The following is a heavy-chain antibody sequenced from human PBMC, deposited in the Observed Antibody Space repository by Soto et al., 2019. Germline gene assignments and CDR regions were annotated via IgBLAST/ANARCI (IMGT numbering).Heavy chain of an antibody. Sequence: ASVKVSCKASGYTFTSYGISWVRQAPGQGLEWMGWISAYNGNTNYAQKLQGRVTMTTDTSTSTAYMELRSLRSDDTAVYYCARVRTYYDILTGYLSAFDIWGQGTMVTVSS. CDR3: ARVRTYYDILTGYLSAFDI. J-gene: IGHJ3*02. V-gene: IGHV1-18*01. D-gene: IGHD3-9*01. CDR2: ISAYNGNT. CDR1: GYTFTSYG.